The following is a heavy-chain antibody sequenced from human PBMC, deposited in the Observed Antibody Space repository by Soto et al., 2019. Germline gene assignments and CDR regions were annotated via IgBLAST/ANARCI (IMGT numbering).Heavy chain of an antibody. CDR3: GRDRKGQRGYYYYYYGMDV. J-gene: IGHJ6*02. CDR2: ISSSSTI. Sequence: GGSLRLSCAASGFTFSSYSMNWVRQAPGKGLEWVSYISSSSTIYYADSVKGRFTISRDNAKNSLYLQMNSLRDEDTAVYYCGRDRKGQRGYYYYYYGMDVWGQGTTVTVSS. V-gene: IGHV3-48*02. CDR1: GFTFSSYS.